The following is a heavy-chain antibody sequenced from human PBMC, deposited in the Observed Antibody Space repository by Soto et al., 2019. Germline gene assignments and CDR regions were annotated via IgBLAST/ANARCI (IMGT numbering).Heavy chain of an antibody. CDR3: ATRGYSGYDYYYYYGMDV. D-gene: IGHD5-12*01. CDR1: GFTFSSYA. V-gene: IGHV3-23*01. Sequence: PGGSLSLSCAASGFTFSSYAMSWVRQAPGKGLEWVSAISGSGGSTYYADSVKGRFTISRDNSKNTLYLQMNSLRAEDTAVYYCATRGYSGYDYYYYYGMDVWGQGTTVTVSS. J-gene: IGHJ6*02. CDR2: ISGSGGST.